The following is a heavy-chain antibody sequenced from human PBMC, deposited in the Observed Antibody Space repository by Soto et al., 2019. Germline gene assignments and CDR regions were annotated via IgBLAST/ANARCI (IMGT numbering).Heavy chain of an antibody. CDR3: ARDRGIVVVPAITYYFDY. D-gene: IGHD2-2*01. CDR2: IWYDGSNK. V-gene: IGHV3-33*01. CDR1: GFTLSSYG. J-gene: IGHJ4*02. Sequence: QVQLVESGGGVVQPGRSLRLSCAASGFTLSSYGMHWVRQAPGKGLEWVAVIWYDGSNKYYADSVKGRFTISRDNSKNKLYLQMNSMRAEDTAVYYCARDRGIVVVPAITYYFDYWRQGNLVTVSS.